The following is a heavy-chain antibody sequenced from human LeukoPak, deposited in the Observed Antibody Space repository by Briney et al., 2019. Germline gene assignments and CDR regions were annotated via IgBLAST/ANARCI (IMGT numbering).Heavy chain of an antibody. V-gene: IGHV3-64D*06. Sequence: GGSLRLSCSASGFTFRSYAMHWVRQAPEEGLEYVSAITSNGDYTYYADSVKGRFTISRDNSKDTVYLQMSSLRTEDTAVYHCALLPRSGSAGRHWGQGTLVTVSS. CDR2: ITSNGDYT. J-gene: IGHJ4*02. CDR1: GFTFRSYA. CDR3: ALLPRSGSAGRH. D-gene: IGHD1-26*01.